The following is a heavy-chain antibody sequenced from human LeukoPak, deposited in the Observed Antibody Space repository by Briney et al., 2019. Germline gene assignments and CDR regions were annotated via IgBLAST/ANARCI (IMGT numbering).Heavy chain of an antibody. CDR3: ARDSPAHVLRFLESSDVFDI. CDR1: GGSISSSSYY. Sequence: SETLSLTCTVSGGSISSSSYYWSWIRQPAGKGLEWIGRIYTSGSTNYNPSLKSRVTMSVDTSKNQFSLKLSSVTAADTAVYYCARDSPAHVLRFLESSDVFDIWGQGTMVTVSS. CDR2: IYTSGST. J-gene: IGHJ3*02. V-gene: IGHV4-61*02. D-gene: IGHD3-3*01.